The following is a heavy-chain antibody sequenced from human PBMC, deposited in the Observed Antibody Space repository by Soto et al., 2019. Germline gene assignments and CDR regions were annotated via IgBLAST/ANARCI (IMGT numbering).Heavy chain of an antibody. CDR2: INPSSGST. Sequence: ASVKVSCKASGYTFTSSYMHWVRQAPGQGLEWMGIINPSSGSTSYAQKFQGRVTMTRDTSTSSVYMELSSLRSEDTAVYYCARGSGSWYSMWIFWGQGTMVTVSS. CDR1: GYTFTSSY. J-gene: IGHJ3*01. CDR3: ARGSGSWYSMWIF. D-gene: IGHD3-10*01. V-gene: IGHV1-46*03.